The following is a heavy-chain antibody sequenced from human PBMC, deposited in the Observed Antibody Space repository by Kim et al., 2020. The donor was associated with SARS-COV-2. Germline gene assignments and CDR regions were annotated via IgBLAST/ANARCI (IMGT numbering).Heavy chain of an antibody. D-gene: IGHD5-18*01. Sequence: SETLSLTCTVSGGSISSGGYYWSWIRQHPGKGLEWIGYIYYTGNTYYNPSLKSRITISVDTSNNHFSLKLSSVTAADTAVYYRARQAGYTYGNYGMDVWGQGTTVTVSS. CDR1: GGSISSGGYY. CDR2: IYYTGNT. CDR3: ARQAGYTYGNYGMDV. V-gene: IGHV4-31*03. J-gene: IGHJ6*02.